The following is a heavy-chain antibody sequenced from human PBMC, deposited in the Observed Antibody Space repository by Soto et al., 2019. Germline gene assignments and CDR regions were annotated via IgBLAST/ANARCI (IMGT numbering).Heavy chain of an antibody. CDR1: GLTFSSYG. D-gene: IGHD3-22*01. V-gene: IGHV3-30*18. CDR2: ISHDGSTK. J-gene: IGHJ2*01. Sequence: QVQLVESGGGVVQPGRSLRLSCAASGLTFSSYGMHWVRQAPGKGLEWVAVISHDGSTKYYADSVRGRFTISRDNSTNTLYLQMASLRPEDTALYYCAKPFQRSGYYYDFWYFDVWGRGTLVTVSS. CDR3: AKPFQRSGYYYDFWYFDV.